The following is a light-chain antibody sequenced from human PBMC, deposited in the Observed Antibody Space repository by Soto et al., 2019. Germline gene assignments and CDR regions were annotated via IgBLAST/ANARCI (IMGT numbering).Light chain of an antibody. V-gene: IGKV3-20*01. J-gene: IGKJ2*01. CDR2: GAS. CDR1: QSVSSSY. CDR3: QQYGSSPYP. Sequence: EIVLTQSPGTLSLSPGERATLSCRASQSVSSSYLAWYQQKPGQAPRLLIYGASSRATGIPDRFSGSGSGTHFTLTIRRLEPEDFAVYYCQQYGSSPYPFGQGTKLEIK.